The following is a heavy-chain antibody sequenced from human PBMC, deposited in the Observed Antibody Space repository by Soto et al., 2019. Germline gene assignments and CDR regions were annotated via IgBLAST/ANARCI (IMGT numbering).Heavy chain of an antibody. D-gene: IGHD6-13*01. J-gene: IGHJ5*02. V-gene: IGHV4-4*07. CDR3: ARDQGVAAAGITCFDP. CDR2: IHSSGST. Sequence: PSETLSLTCTVSGASMNSYHWSWIRQPAGKGLEWIGHIHSSGSTNYNPSLKSRVTMSVDTSKHQFSLRLMSMTAADTAVYYCARDQGVAAAGITCFDPWGQGSLVTVSS. CDR1: GASMNSYH.